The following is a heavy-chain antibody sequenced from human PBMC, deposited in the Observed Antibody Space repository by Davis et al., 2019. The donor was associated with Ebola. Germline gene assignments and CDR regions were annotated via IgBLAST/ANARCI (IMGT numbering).Heavy chain of an antibody. CDR1: GFTFSNAW. V-gene: IGHV3-49*04. Sequence: GESLKISCAASGFTFSNAWMSWVRQAPGKGLEWVGFIRSKAYGGTTEYAASVKGRFTISRDDSKSIAYLQMNSLKTEDTAVYYCTRETKGGGYVADYWGQGTLVTVSS. J-gene: IGHJ4*02. CDR3: TRETKGGGYVADY. D-gene: IGHD5-12*01. CDR2: IRSKAYGGTT.